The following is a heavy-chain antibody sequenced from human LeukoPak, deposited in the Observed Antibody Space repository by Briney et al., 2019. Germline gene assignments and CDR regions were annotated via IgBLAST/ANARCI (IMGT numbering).Heavy chain of an antibody. J-gene: IGHJ3*01. CDR2: ITGGGDYT. CDR3: AKGYRGIEAFGV. CDR1: GFTFSTSA. Sequence: GGSLRLSCAASGFTFSTSAMSWVRQAPGKGLEWVSAITGGGDYTYYADSVKGRFTISRDNPKNAVYLQTISLRAEDTAVYYCAKGYRGIEAFGVWGQGTMVTVSS. D-gene: IGHD2-2*02. V-gene: IGHV3-23*01.